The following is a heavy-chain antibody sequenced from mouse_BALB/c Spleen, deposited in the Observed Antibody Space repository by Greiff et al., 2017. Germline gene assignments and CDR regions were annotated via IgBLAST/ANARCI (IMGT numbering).Heavy chain of an antibody. Sequence: VQGVESGAELVRPGSSVKISCKASGYAFSSYWMNWVKQRPGQGLEWIGQIYPGDGDNNYNGKFKGKATLTADKSSSTAYMQLSSLTSEDSAVYFSAREGYVNYFDSWGQGTTLTVSS. J-gene: IGHJ2*01. V-gene: IGHV1-80*01. CDR2: IYPGDGDN. CDR3: AREGYVNYFDS. D-gene: IGHD2-10*02. CDR1: GYAFSSYW.